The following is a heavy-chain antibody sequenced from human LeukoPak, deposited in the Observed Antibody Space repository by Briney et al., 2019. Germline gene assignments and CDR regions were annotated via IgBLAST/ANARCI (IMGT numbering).Heavy chain of an antibody. CDR2: ISGSGGNT. Sequence: PGGSLRLSCAASGFTFSNYAMNWVRQSPEKGLEWVSGISGSGGNTYYADSVKGRFTISRDNSKNTLYLQMNSLRAEDTAVYYCAKSRSDVVDYWGQGTLVTVSS. CDR1: GFTFSNYA. CDR3: AKSRSDVVDY. J-gene: IGHJ4*02. V-gene: IGHV3-23*01. D-gene: IGHD3-3*01.